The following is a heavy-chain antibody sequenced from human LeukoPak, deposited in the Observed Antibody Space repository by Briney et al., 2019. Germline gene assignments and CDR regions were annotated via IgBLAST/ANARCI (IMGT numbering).Heavy chain of an antibody. D-gene: IGHD1-26*01. CDR3: ARASGIFYFDY. V-gene: IGHV3-66*01. Sequence: GGSLRLSCAASGFTVSSTYMRWVRQAPGKGLEWVSVLYSDGTTYYAASVRGRFTISRDNSKNTVFLQMNSLRAEDTAVYYCARASGIFYFDYWGQGTLVTVSS. CDR1: GFTVSSTY. J-gene: IGHJ4*02. CDR2: LYSDGTT.